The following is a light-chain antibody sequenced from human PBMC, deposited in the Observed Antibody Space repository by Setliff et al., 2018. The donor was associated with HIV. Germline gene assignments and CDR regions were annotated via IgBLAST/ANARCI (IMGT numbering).Light chain of an antibody. CDR2: DVT. V-gene: IGLV2-11*01. CDR3: CSYAGSAYV. J-gene: IGLJ1*01. CDR1: SSDVGGYNY. Sequence: QSVLAQPHSVSGSPGQSVTTACTGTSSDVGGYNYVSWYQQHPGKAPKLMIYDVTKRPSGVPDRFSGSKSGNTASLTISGLQAEDEADYYCCSYAGSAYVFGTGTKVTVL.